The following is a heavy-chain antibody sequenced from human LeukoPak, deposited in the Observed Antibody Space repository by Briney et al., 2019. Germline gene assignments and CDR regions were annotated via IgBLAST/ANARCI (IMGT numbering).Heavy chain of an antibody. CDR1: GGSISSSSYY. Sequence: SETLSLTCTVSGGSISSSSYYWGYIRQPPGKGLEWIGSIYYSGSTYYNPSLKSRVTISVDTSKDQFSLKLSSVTAADTAVYYCARDTGRRQYYYGSGSYWAVWGKGTTVTVSS. V-gene: IGHV4-39*07. CDR2: IYYSGST. CDR3: ARDTGRRQYYYGSGSYWAV. D-gene: IGHD3-10*01. J-gene: IGHJ6*04.